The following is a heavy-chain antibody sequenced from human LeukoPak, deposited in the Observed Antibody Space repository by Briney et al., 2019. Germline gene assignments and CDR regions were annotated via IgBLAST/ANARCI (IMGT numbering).Heavy chain of an antibody. Sequence: ASVKVSCKASGYTFSSYAISWVRQAPGQGLEWMGRIIPILGIANYAQKFQGRVTITADKSTSTAYMELSSLRSEDTAVYYCARVSGTYYYYYGMDVWGQGTTVTVSS. J-gene: IGHJ6*02. CDR1: GYTFSSYA. V-gene: IGHV1-69*04. CDR3: ARVSGTYYYYYGMDV. CDR2: IIPILGIA. D-gene: IGHD1-1*01.